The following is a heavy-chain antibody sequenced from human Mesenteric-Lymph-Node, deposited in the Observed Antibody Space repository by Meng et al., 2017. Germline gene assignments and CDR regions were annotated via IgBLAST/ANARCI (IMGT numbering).Heavy chain of an antibody. CDR3: ARDLLDIVVVVAASYYYYGMDV. D-gene: IGHD2-15*01. V-gene: IGHV1-18*04. CDR2: ISAYNGNT. Sequence: ASVKVSCKASGYTFTCYYMHWVRQAPGQGLEWMGWISAYNGNTNYAQKLQGRVTMTTDTSTSTAYMELRSLRSDDTAVYYCARDLLDIVVVVAASYYYYGMDVWGQGTTVTVSS. CDR1: GYTFTCYY. J-gene: IGHJ6*02.